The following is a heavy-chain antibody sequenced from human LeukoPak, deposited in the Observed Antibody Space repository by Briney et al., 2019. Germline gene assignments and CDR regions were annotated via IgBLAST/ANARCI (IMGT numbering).Heavy chain of an antibody. J-gene: IGHJ3*02. Sequence: GGSLRLSCAASGFTFSTYAMSWVRQAPGKGLEWVSAIGGGGGTTYYADSVQGRFTISRDNSKNTLLLQMNSLRAEDTAVYYCAKDAKSDDGSGSPPLIFDIWGQGTMVTVSS. CDR2: IGGGGGTT. D-gene: IGHD3-22*01. CDR3: AKDAKSDDGSGSPPLIFDI. V-gene: IGHV3-23*01. CDR1: GFTFSTYA.